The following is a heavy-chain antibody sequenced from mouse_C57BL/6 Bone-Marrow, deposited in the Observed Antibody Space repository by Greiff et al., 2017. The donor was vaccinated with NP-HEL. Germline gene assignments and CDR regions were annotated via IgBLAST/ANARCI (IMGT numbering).Heavy chain of an antibody. D-gene: IGHD2-2*01. CDR2: IDPENGDT. J-gene: IGHJ2*01. CDR3: TTGVTTGYFDY. CDR1: GFNIKDDY. Sequence: EVQLQQSGAELVRPGASVKLSCTASGFNIKDDYMHWVKQRPEQGLEWIGWIDPENGDTEYASKFQGKATITADTSSNTAYLQLSSLTSEDTAVYYCTTGVTTGYFDYWGQGTTLTVSS. V-gene: IGHV14-4*01.